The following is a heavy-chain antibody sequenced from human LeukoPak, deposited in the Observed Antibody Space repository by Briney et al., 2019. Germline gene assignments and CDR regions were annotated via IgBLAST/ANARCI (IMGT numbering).Heavy chain of an antibody. J-gene: IGHJ4*02. V-gene: IGHV1-69*04. Sequence: GSSVNVSCKASGGTFSSYAISWVRQAPGQGLEWMGRIIPILGIANYAQKFQGRVTITADKSTSTAYMELSSLRSEDTAVYYCARDPLVSSFIIRSGGFDYWGQGTLVTVSS. CDR3: ARDPLVSSFIIRSGGFDY. CDR1: GGTFSSYA. D-gene: IGHD3-10*01. CDR2: IIPILGIA.